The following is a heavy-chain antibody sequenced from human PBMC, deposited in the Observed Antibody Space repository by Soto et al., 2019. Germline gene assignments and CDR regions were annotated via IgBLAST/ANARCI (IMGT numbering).Heavy chain of an antibody. D-gene: IGHD4-17*01. J-gene: IGHJ4*02. CDR3: ARTVDYGSVADY. CDR2: IYYSGST. V-gene: IGHV4-59*08. CDR1: GGPISSYY. Sequence: QVQLQESGPGLVKPSETLSLTCTVSGGPISSYYWSWIRQPPGKGLEWIGYIYYSGSTNYNPSLKSRXXIXVXXSKNQFSLKLSSVTAADTAVYYCARTVDYGSVADYWGQGTLVTVSS.